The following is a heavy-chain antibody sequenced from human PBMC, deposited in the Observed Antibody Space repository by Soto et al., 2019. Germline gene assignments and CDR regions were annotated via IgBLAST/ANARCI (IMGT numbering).Heavy chain of an antibody. CDR2: MSRSGTT. CDR1: GGSINTNTYY. D-gene: IGHD3-10*01. V-gene: IGHV4-39*02. J-gene: IGHJ1*01. Sequence: PXATLSLTCAVCGGSINTNTYYWGWIRQPPGKGLEWIGSMSRSGTTHYNPSLKSRLTISLDMSKNHFSLDLRSVTAADTAVYYCVGHFKARGGGHFPHWGQGTPVTVSS. CDR3: VGHFKARGGGHFPH.